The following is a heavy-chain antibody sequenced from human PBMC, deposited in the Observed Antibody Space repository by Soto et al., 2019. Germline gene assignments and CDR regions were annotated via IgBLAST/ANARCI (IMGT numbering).Heavy chain of an antibody. V-gene: IGHV3-23*04. Sequence: EVRLVESGGGLVQPGGSLRLSCAASGVTVGNNYMSWVRQAPGKGLEWVSTVTGSGGTTYYADSVKGRFSVSRDNSKNTLYLHMNSLRADDTGVYYCAKDLLIYSNDWYGGVDVWGQGTTVTVTS. CDR3: AKDLLIYSNDWYGGVDV. CDR1: GVTVGNNY. CDR2: VTGSGGTT. J-gene: IGHJ6*02. D-gene: IGHD6-19*01.